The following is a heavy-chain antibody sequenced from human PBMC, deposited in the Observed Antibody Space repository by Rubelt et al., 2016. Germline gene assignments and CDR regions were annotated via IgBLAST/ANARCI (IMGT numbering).Heavy chain of an antibody. V-gene: IGHV3-9*01. Sequence: GKGLEWVSSISWNSGRIDYADSVKGRFSTSRDNAKNSLYLQMNSLRTEDTALYYCATGAYSSNWPTPHYWGQGTLVTVSS. D-gene: IGHD6-13*01. J-gene: IGHJ4*02. CDR3: ATGAYSSNWPTPHY. CDR2: ISWNSGRI.